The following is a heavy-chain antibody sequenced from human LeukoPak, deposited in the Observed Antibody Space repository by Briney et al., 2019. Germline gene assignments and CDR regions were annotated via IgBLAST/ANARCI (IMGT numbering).Heavy chain of an antibody. Sequence: PSETLSLTCAVYGGSFSGYYWSWIRQPPGKGLEWIGEINHSGSTNYNPSLKSRVTISVDTSKNQFSLKLSSVTAADTAVYYRASAVLRYFDWYVDYWGQGTLVTVSS. J-gene: IGHJ4*02. CDR3: ASAVLRYFDWYVDY. V-gene: IGHV4-34*01. CDR2: INHSGST. CDR1: GGSFSGYY. D-gene: IGHD3-9*01.